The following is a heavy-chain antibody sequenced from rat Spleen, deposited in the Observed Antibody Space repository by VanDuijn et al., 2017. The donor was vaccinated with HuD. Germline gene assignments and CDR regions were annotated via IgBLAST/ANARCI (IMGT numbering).Heavy chain of an antibody. Sequence: EVQLVESDGGLVQPGKSLKLSCAASGFTFSDYDMAWVRQAPTKGLEWVASISPSGGITYYRDSMKGRFTVSRDNAKSTLYLQMDSLRSEDKATYYCARRHYGYTDYFDYWGQGVMVTVSS. CDR3: ARRHYGYTDYFDY. J-gene: IGHJ2*01. D-gene: IGHD1-9*01. V-gene: IGHV5S23*01. CDR2: ISPSGGIT. CDR1: GFTFSDYD.